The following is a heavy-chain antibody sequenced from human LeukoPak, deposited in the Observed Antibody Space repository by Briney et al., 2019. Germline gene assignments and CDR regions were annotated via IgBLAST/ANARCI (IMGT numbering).Heavy chain of an antibody. D-gene: IGHD3-22*01. Sequence: ASVKVSCKASGYTFTSYGISWVRQAPGQRLEWMGWISAYNGNTNYAQKLQGRVTMITDTSTSTAYMELRSLRSDDTAVYYCARDRPSRYYYDSSGYYDYWGQGTLVTVSS. CDR1: GYTFTSYG. V-gene: IGHV1-18*01. CDR3: ARDRPSRYYYDSSGYYDY. J-gene: IGHJ4*02. CDR2: ISAYNGNT.